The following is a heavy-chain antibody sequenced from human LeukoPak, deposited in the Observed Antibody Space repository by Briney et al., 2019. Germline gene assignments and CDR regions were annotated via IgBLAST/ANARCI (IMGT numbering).Heavy chain of an antibody. CDR1: GFTFSTYW. CDR2: IKNDGSST. J-gene: IGHJ4*02. Sequence: GGSLRLSCAASGFTFSTYWMHWVRQAPGKGLVWVSRIKNDGSSTNYADSVKGRFTISRDNSKNTLYLQMNSLRAEDTALYSCFGGSGYNSDYWGQGTLVTVSP. D-gene: IGHD3-22*01. V-gene: IGHV3-74*01. CDR3: FGGSGYNSDY.